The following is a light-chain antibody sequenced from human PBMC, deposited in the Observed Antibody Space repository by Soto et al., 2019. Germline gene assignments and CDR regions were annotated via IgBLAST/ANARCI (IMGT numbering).Light chain of an antibody. CDR1: QSVSSSY. CDR2: GAS. V-gene: IGKV3-20*01. CDR3: QQYGSSPIT. Sequence: EIVLTQCPGTLSLCAGERATLSCRSSQSVSSSYLAWYQQKNGQAPRLLIYGASSRATGIPDRFSGSGYGTDVNLTISRLETEDFAVYYCQQYGSSPITFGQGTRLEIK. J-gene: IGKJ5*01.